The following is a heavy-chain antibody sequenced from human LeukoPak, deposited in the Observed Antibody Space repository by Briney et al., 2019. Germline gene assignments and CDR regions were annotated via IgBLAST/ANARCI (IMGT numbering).Heavy chain of an antibody. J-gene: IGHJ4*02. D-gene: IGHD3-22*01. CDR3: ARSYYYDSSGYSSRPFDY. CDR2: IYPGDSDT. Sequence: PGESLKISCKGSGYTFTNYWIGWVRQMPGKGLEWMGIIYPGDSDTRYSPSFQGQVTISADKSISTAYLQWSSLKASDTAMYYCARSYYYDSSGYSSRPFDYWGQGTLVTVSS. CDR1: GYTFTNYW. V-gene: IGHV5-51*01.